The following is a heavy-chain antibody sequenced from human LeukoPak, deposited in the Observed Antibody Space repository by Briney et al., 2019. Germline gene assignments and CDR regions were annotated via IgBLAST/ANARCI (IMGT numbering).Heavy chain of an antibody. CDR2: MRGDGGDI. V-gene: IGHV3-21*04. D-gene: IGHD6-13*01. CDR3: ARWLRGIADEDGVDV. J-gene: IGHJ6*02. CDR1: GFILSRYG. Sequence: GGSLRLSCTGLGFILSRYGMVWVRQAPGKGLEWVSAMRGDGGDIRYTDSVKGRFTISRDNAKNSLYLQMNSLRAEDTAVYYCARWLRGIADEDGVDVWGQGTTVTVSS.